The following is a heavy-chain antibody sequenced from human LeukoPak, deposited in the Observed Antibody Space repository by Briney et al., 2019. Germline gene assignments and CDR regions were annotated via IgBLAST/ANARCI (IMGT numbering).Heavy chain of an antibody. J-gene: IGHJ4*02. CDR2: ISSDGSDK. CDR3: ASRGGGAQAGILGFGVFDY. Sequence: GGSLRLSCAASGITFSNHAMHWVRQAPGKGLEWVAVISSDGSDKRYADSVKGRFTISRDNSKNTVYLQMSSLRTDDTAVFHCASRGGGAQAGILGFGVFDYWGQGTLVTVSS. CDR1: GITFSNHA. D-gene: IGHD1-1*01. V-gene: IGHV3-30*14.